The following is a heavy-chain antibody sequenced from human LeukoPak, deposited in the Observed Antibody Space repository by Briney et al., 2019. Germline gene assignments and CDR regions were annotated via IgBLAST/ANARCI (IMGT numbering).Heavy chain of an antibody. Sequence: GGSLRLSCEASGFTFDDYGMSWVRQAPGKGLEWVSAISGSGGSTYYADSVKGRFTISRDNSKNTLYLQMNSLRAEDTAVYYCAKDGAYCSGGSCYNPYNWFDPWGQGTLVTVSS. V-gene: IGHV3-23*01. J-gene: IGHJ5*02. CDR1: GFTFDDYG. CDR2: ISGSGGST. D-gene: IGHD2-15*01. CDR3: AKDGAYCSGGSCYNPYNWFDP.